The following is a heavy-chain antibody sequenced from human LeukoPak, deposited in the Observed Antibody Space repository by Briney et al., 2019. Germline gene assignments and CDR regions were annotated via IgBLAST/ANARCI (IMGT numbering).Heavy chain of an antibody. CDR2: ISSSSSYI. Sequence: GGSLRRSCAASGFTFSSYSMNWVRQAPGKGLEWVSSISSSSSYIYYADSVKGRFTISRDNAKNSLYLQMNSLRAEDTAVYYCARDRYSYGSNWFDPWGQGTLVTVSS. CDR3: ARDRYSYGSNWFDP. J-gene: IGHJ5*02. CDR1: GFTFSSYS. D-gene: IGHD5-18*01. V-gene: IGHV3-21*01.